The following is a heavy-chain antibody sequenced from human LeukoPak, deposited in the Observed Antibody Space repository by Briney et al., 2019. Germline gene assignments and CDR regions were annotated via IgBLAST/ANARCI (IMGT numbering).Heavy chain of an antibody. V-gene: IGHV1-69*05. J-gene: IGHJ4*02. CDR1: GGTFSSYA. D-gene: IGHD5-12*01. CDR3: ARGRNSGYDYRY. Sequence: SVKVSCKASGGTFSSYAISWVRQAPGQGLEWMGGIIPIFGTANYAQKFQGRVTITTDESTSTAYMELSSLRSEDTAVYYCARGRNSGYDYRYWGQGTLVTVSS. CDR2: IIPIFGTA.